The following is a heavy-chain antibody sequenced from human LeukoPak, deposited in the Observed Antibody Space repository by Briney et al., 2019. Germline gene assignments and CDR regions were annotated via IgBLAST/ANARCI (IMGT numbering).Heavy chain of an antibody. CDR3: ARVDSSGYYPLTY. CDR2: IYYSGST. Sequence: SETLSLTCTVSGGSISSYYWSWIRQPPGKGLGWVGYIYYSGSTNYNPSLKSRVTLSVDTSKNQLSLKLSSVTAADTAVYYCARVDSSGYYPLTYWGQGTLVTVSS. D-gene: IGHD3-22*01. CDR1: GGSISSYY. J-gene: IGHJ4*02. V-gene: IGHV4-59*01.